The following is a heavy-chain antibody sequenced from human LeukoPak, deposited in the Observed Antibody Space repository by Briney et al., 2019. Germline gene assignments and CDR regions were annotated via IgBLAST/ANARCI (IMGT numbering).Heavy chain of an antibody. CDR2: IYHSGST. CDR3: ARDCAAAGTGSHWFDP. J-gene: IGHJ5*02. D-gene: IGHD6-13*01. Sequence: PSETLSLTCAVSGGSISSSNWWRWVRQPPGEGLEWVGEIYHSGSTNYNPSLKGRVTISAAKSKNQFSLKLSSVTAADTAVYYCARDCAAAGTGSHWFDPWGQGTLVTVSS. CDR1: GGSISSSNW. V-gene: IGHV4-4*02.